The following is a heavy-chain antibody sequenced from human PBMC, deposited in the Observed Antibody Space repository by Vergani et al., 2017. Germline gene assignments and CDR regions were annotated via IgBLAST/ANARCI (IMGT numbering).Heavy chain of an antibody. V-gene: IGHV3-74*01. D-gene: IGHD6-19*01. Sequence: EVQLVESGGGLVQPGGSLRLSCAASGFTFSSYWMHWVRQAPGKGLVWVSRINSDGSSTSYADSVKGRFTISRDNAKNTLYLQMNSLKTEDTAVYYCRAVAGERDAFDIWGQGTMVTVSS. J-gene: IGHJ3*02. CDR3: RAVAGERDAFDI. CDR2: INSDGSST. CDR1: GFTFSSYW.